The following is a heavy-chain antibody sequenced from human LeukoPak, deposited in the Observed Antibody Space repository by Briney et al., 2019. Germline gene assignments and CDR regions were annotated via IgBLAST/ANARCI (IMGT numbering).Heavy chain of an antibody. CDR1: GGSISSSSYY. D-gene: IGHD6-19*01. V-gene: IGHV4-39*01. Sequence: SETLSLTCTVSGGSISSSSYYWGWIRQPPGKGLEWIGSIYYSGSTYYNPSLKSRVTISVDTSKNQFSLKLSSVTAADTAVYYCARGPSVAGYYWGQGTLVTVSS. J-gene: IGHJ4*02. CDR2: IYYSGST. CDR3: ARGPSVAGYY.